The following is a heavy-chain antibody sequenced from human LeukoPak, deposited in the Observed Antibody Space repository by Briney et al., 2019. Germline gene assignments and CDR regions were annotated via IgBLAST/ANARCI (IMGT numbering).Heavy chain of an antibody. CDR3: ARGRGHILGYCSSTSCYRPDYYYYIDV. CDR1: GYTFTSYD. D-gene: IGHD2-2*01. J-gene: IGHJ6*03. V-gene: IGHV1-8*01. Sequence: ASVKVSCKASGYTFTSYDINWVRQATGQGLEWMGWMNPNSGNTGYAQKFQGRVTMTRNTSISTAYMELSSLRSEDTAVYYCARGRGHILGYCSSTSCYRPDYYYYIDVWGKGTTVTVSS. CDR2: MNPNSGNT.